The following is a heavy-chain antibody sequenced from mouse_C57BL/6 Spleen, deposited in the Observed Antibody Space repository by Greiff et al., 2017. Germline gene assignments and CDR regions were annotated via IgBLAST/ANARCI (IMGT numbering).Heavy chain of an antibody. J-gene: IGHJ1*03. V-gene: IGHV1-75*01. CDR2: IFPGSGST. Sequence: VQLQQSGPELVKPGASVKISCKASGYTFTDYYINWVKQRPGQGLEWIGWIFPGSGSTYYNEKFKGKATLTVDKSSSTAYMLLSSLTSEDSAVYFCARNYDYSYWYFDVWGTGTTVTVSS. D-gene: IGHD2-4*01. CDR1: GYTFTDYY. CDR3: ARNYDYSYWYFDV.